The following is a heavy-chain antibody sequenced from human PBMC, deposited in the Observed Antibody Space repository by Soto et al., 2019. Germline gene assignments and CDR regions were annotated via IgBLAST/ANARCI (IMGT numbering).Heavy chain of an antibody. CDR1: GGSISSSSYY. V-gene: IGHV4-39*01. CDR3: ARQSKNYDYIWGSYRYYMDV. J-gene: IGHJ6*03. Sequence: SETLSLTCTVSGGSISSSSYYWGWIRQPPGKGLEWIGSIYYSGSTYYNPSLKSRVTISVDTSKNQFSLKLSSVTAADTAVYYCARQSKNYDYIWGSYRYYMDVWGKGTTVTVSS. D-gene: IGHD3-16*02. CDR2: IYYSGST.